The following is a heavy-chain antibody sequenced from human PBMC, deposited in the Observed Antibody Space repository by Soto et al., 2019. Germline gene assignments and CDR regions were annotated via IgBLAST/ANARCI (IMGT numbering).Heavy chain of an antibody. D-gene: IGHD3-10*01. CDR2: IYFSGST. J-gene: IGHJ5*02. V-gene: IGHV4-59*01. CDR1: NGSIGGFY. CDR3: ARASGLSIYNWFDP. Sequence: PSETLSLTCSISNGSIGGFYWNWIRQSPEKGLEWIGQIYFSGSTIYSPSFQSRVTLSVDSPKSQVALRLTSVTAADTAVYFCARASGLSIYNWFDPWGQGILVTVSS.